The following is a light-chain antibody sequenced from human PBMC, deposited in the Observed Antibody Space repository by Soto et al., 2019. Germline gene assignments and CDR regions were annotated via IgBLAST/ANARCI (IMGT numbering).Light chain of an antibody. J-gene: IGKJ4*01. Sequence: EVVMTQSPATLSVSPGERATLSCRASRSVSTNLAWYQQKPGQAPRVLIYGASTRATAVPARFSGSGSGTEFTLTISSLQPEDFAVYYCQQRKDWPLTFGGGTRVEI. CDR1: RSVSTN. CDR2: GAS. CDR3: QQRKDWPLT. V-gene: IGKV3-15*01.